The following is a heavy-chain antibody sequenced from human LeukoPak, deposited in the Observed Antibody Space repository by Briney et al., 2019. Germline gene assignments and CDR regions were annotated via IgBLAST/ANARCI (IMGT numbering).Heavy chain of an antibody. J-gene: IGHJ4*02. CDR2: INHSGST. CDR3: AGGLGVGAIHFDY. D-gene: IGHD1-26*01. V-gene: IGHV4-34*01. Sequence: SETLSLTCAVHGGSFSGYFWSWIRQPPGKGLEWIGEINHSGSTNYNPSLKSRLTISVDASKNQFSLKLSSVTAADTAVYYCAGGLGVGAIHFDYWGQGTLVTVSS. CDR1: GGSFSGYF.